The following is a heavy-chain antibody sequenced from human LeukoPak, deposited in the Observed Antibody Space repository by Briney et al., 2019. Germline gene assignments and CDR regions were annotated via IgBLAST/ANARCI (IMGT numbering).Heavy chain of an antibody. CDR2: INHSGST. CDR3: ARTIGYSYGRAFGY. D-gene: IGHD5-18*01. Sequence: SETLSLTCAVYGGSFSGYYWSWIRQPPGKGLEWIGEINHSGSTNYNPSLKSRVTISVDTSKSQFSLKLSSVTAADTAVYYCARTIGYSYGRAFGYWGQGTLVTVSS. V-gene: IGHV4-34*01. CDR1: GGSFSGYY. J-gene: IGHJ4*02.